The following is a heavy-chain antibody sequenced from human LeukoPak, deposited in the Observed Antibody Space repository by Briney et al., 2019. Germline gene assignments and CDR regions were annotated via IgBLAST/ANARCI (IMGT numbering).Heavy chain of an antibody. D-gene: IGHD3-3*01. CDR3: VKDLRYDFWS. Sequence: GGSLRLSCAASGFTFSSYAMSWVRQAPGKGLEWVSAISGSGGSTNYADSVKGRFTISRDNSKNTLYLQMNSLSAEDTAVYYCVKDLRYDFWSWGQGTLVTVSS. CDR1: GFTFSSYA. V-gene: IGHV3-23*01. CDR2: ISGSGGST. J-gene: IGHJ4*02.